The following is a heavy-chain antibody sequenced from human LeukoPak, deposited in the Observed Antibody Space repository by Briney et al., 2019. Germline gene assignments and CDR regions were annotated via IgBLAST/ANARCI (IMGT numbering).Heavy chain of an antibody. CDR2: IYYSGST. Sequence: PSETLSLTCTVSGGSISSNYWSWIRQPPGKGLEWIGYIYYSGSTNYNPSLKSRVTISVDTSKNQFSLRLSSVTAADTAVYYCARGLSGYSYGYYFDYWGQGTLFTVSS. J-gene: IGHJ4*02. D-gene: IGHD5-18*01. CDR1: GGSISSNY. CDR3: ARGLSGYSYGYYFDY. V-gene: IGHV4-59*01.